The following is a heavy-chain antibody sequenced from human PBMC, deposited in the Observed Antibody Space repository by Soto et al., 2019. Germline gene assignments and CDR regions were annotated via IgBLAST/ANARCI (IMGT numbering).Heavy chain of an antibody. J-gene: IGHJ5*01. V-gene: IGHV2-5*01. CDR3: AHSGNSSWYLHWFES. CDR2: IYWNDDK. CDR1: GFSLSTSGVG. Sequence: QITLKESGPTLVKPTQTLTLTCTFSGFSLSTSGVGVGWIRQPPGKALEWLALIYWNDDKRSNPSLKSRLTISKDTSKNQVVLTMTNMDPVDTATYYCAHSGNSSWYLHWFESWGQGALVTVSS. D-gene: IGHD6-13*01.